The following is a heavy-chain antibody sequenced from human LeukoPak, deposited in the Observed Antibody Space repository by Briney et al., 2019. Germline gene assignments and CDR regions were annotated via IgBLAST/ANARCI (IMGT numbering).Heavy chain of an antibody. V-gene: IGHV1-18*01. CDR3: ATVGIAAAGTGYYYYMDV. D-gene: IGHD6-13*01. CDR2: ISAYNGNT. J-gene: IGHJ6*03. Sequence: ASVKVSCKASGYTFTSYGISWVRQAPGQGLEWMGWISAYNGNTSYAQKLQGRVTMTTDTSTSTAYMELRSLRSDDTAVYYCATVGIAAAGTGYYYYMDVWGKGTTVTVSS. CDR1: GYTFTSYG.